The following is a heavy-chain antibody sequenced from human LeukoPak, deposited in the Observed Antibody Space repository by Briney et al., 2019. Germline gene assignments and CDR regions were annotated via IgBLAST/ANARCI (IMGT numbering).Heavy chain of an antibody. Sequence: PGGSLRLSCAASGFTFSNYWMTWFRQTPGKGLEWVAVISYDGSNKYYADSVKGRFTISRDNSKNTLYLQMNSLRAEDTAVYYCAKDRQLWISEYYFDYWGQGTLVTVSS. CDR1: GFTFSNYW. D-gene: IGHD5-18*01. CDR2: ISYDGSNK. CDR3: AKDRQLWISEYYFDY. J-gene: IGHJ4*02. V-gene: IGHV3-30*18.